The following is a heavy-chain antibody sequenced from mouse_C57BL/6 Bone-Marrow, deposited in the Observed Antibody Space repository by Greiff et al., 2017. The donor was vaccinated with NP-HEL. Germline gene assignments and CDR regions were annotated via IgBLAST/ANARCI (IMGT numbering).Heavy chain of an antibody. V-gene: IGHV1-18*01. Sequence: EVQLQQSGPELVKPGASVKIPCKASGYTFTDYNMDWVKQSHGKSLEWIGDINPNNGGTIYNQKFKGKATLTVDKSSSTAYMELRSLTSEDTAVYYCAREYDGYYRDYAMDYWGQGTSVTVSS. CDR2: INPNNGGT. CDR1: GYTFTDYN. J-gene: IGHJ4*01. D-gene: IGHD2-3*01. CDR3: AREYDGYYRDYAMDY.